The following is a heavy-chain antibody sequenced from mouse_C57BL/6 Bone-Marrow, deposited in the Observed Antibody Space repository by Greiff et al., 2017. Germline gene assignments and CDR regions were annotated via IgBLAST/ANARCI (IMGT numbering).Heavy chain of an antibody. V-gene: IGHV8-8*01. D-gene: IGHD2-5*01. CDR2: IWWDDDK. Sequence: QVTLKVSGPGILQPSQTLSLSCSFSGFSLSTFGMGVGWIRQPSGKGLEWLAHIWWDDDKYYNPALKSRHTISKDTSKNQVFLKIAHVDTADTATYYCARIGSFYYSNSYFDYWGQGTTLTVSS. J-gene: IGHJ2*01. CDR3: ARIGSFYYSNSYFDY. CDR1: GFSLSTFGMG.